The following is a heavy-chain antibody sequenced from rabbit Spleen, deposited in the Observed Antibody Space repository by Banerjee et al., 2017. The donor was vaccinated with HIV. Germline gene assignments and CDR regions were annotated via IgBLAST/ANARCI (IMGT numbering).Heavy chain of an antibody. CDR2: AYAGSSGST. CDR1: GFSFSSGYD. CDR3: ARVGGVGVYGYATL. Sequence: QSLEESGGGLVKPGASLTLTCKASGFSFSSGYDMCWVRQAPGKGLEWVACAYAGSSGSTYSATWAKGRFTISKTSSTTVTLQMTSLTAADTATYFCARVGGVGVYGYATLWGPGTLVTVS. D-gene: IGHD6-1*01. V-gene: IGHV1S40*01. J-gene: IGHJ4*01.